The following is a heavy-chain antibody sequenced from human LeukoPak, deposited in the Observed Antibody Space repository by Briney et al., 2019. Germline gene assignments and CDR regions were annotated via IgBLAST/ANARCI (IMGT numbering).Heavy chain of an antibody. CDR3: ARPNYFGSGSYWFDP. D-gene: IGHD3-10*01. CDR2: IYFGGST. CDR1: GGSISSYY. Sequence: SETLSLTCTVSGGSISSYYWSWIRQPPWQGLEWIGYIYFGGSTTYNPSLKSRVTISVDTSKNQFSLKLSSVTAADTAVYYCARPNYFGSGSYWFDPWGQGTLVTVSS. J-gene: IGHJ5*02. V-gene: IGHV4-59*08.